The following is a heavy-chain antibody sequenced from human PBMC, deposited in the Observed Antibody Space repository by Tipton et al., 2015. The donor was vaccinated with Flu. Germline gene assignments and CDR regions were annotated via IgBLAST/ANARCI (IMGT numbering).Heavy chain of an antibody. CDR1: GASVSGSRYY. V-gene: IGHV4-39*07. CDR2: IYDSGRI. D-gene: IGHD3-10*01. Sequence: GLVKPSETLSLICTVSGASVSGSRYYWAWIRQAPGKGPECIGTIYDSGRIYYNPSLKSRVTISVDTSRNQFSLNLKSVTAADTAVYYCARDRGWPAALDYWSQGILVAVSS. CDR3: ARDRGWPAALDY. J-gene: IGHJ4*02.